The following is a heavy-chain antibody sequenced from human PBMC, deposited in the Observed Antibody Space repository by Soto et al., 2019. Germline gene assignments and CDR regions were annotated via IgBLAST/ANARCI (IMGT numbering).Heavy chain of an antibody. CDR3: VRDKSPYSSVWHNRPFHS. D-gene: IGHD6-19*01. V-gene: IGHV3-30-3*01. J-gene: IGHJ4*02. CDR2: ISYDGSNK. CDR1: GFTFSSYA. Sequence: QVQLVESGGGVVQPGRSLRLSCAASGFTFSSYAMHWVRQAPGKGLEWVAVISYDGSNKYYADSVKGRFTISRDNSKTLYLQMNSLRAEDTAVYYCVRDKSPYSSVWHNRPFHSWGQGTLVTVSS.